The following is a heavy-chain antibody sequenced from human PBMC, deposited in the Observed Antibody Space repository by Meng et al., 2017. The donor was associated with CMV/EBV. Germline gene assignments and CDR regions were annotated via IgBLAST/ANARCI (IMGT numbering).Heavy chain of an antibody. CDR1: GFTFSSYG. Sequence: GESLKISCAASGFTFSSYGMHWVRQSPGKGLEWVAVISNDGNNKYYADSVKGRFTISRDNSKNTLYLQMNSLRAEDTAVYYCARDRVPTNWNDVYNWFDPWGQGTLVTVSS. J-gene: IGHJ5*02. V-gene: IGHV3-30*03. CDR3: ARDRVPTNWNDVYNWFDP. CDR2: ISNDGNNK. D-gene: IGHD1-1*01.